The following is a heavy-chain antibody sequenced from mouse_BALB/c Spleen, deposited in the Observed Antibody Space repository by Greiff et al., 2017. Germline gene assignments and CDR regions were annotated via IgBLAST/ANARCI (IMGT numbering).Heavy chain of an antibody. CDR3: ARAYYYGHDGGYFDV. CDR1: GFTFSSYA. V-gene: IGHV5-6-5*01. J-gene: IGHJ1*01. Sequence: EVHLVESGGGLVKPGGSLKLSCAASGFTFSSYAMSWVRQTPEKRLEWVASISSGGSTYYPDSVKGRFTISRDNARNILYLQMSSLRSEDTAMYYCARAYYYGHDGGYFDVWGAGTTVTVSS. D-gene: IGHD2-2*01. CDR2: ISSGGST.